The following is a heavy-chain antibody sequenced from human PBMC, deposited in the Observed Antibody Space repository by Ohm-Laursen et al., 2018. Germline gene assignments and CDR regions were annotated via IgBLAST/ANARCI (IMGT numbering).Heavy chain of an antibody. CDR3: AKDLRRFPYGDSDY. CDR2: ISGSGGST. V-gene: IGHV3-23*01. D-gene: IGHD4-17*01. J-gene: IGHJ4*02. CDR1: GFTFSSYA. Sequence: SLRLSCAASGFTFSSYAMSWVRQAPGKGLEWVSGISGSGGSTYYADSVKGRFTISRDNSKNTLYLQMNSLRAEDTAVYYCAKDLRRFPYGDSDYWGQGTLVTVSS.